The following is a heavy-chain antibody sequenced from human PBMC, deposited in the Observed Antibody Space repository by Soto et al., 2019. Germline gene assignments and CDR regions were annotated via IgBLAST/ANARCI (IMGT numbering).Heavy chain of an antibody. Sequence: QVNLVQSGAEVRKPGASVKVSCKGSGYTFTSYGIAWVRQAPGQGLEWMGWISAHNDNTNYAQKVQGRVTVTRDTSTSTAYMELRNLRSDVTAVYYGARGRYGDYWGQGAMVTVSS. CDR1: GYTFTSYG. J-gene: IGHJ4*02. V-gene: IGHV1-18*01. CDR2: ISAHNDNT. D-gene: IGHD1-1*01. CDR3: ARGRYGDY.